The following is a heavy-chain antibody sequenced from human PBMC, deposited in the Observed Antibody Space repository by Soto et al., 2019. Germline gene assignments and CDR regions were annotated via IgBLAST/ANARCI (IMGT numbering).Heavy chain of an antibody. J-gene: IGHJ4*02. CDR2: ISASKGNT. CDR3: ASRSGQLPYYFDY. V-gene: IGHV1-18*03. D-gene: IGHD6-6*01. Sequence: GAAGRVCCKACGLTFRNYGITWVRQAPGQGLEWMGWISASKGNTNYAQKFQGRVTMTTDTSTSTTYMELRSLRSDDMAVYYCASRSGQLPYYFDYWGQGTQVPVSS. CDR1: GLTFRNYG.